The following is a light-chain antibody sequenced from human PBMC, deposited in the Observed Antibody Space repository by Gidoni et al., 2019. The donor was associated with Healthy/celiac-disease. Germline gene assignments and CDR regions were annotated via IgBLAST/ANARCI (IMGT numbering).Light chain of an antibody. V-gene: IGKV1-39*01. CDR1: QSISSY. J-gene: IGKJ4*01. CDR2: AAS. CDR3: QQSYSTPLI. Sequence: DIQMTQSPSSLSASVGDRVTITCRASQSISSYLNWYQQKPGNAPKLLIYAASSLQSGVPSRFSGSGSGTDFTLTISSLQPEDFATYYCQQSYSTPLIFGGGTKVEIK.